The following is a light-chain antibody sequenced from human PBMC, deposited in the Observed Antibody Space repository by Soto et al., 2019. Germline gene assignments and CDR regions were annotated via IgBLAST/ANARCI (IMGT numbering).Light chain of an antibody. CDR1: SSNIGAHYD. V-gene: IGLV1-40*01. CDR3: AAWDDSLSGYV. Sequence: QSVLTQPPSVSGAPGQRVTISCTGSSSNIGAHYDVHWYQQFPGTAPQLLIYSDDQRPSGVPDRFSGSKSGTSASLAISGLQAEDEADYYCAAWDDSLSGYVFGTGTKVTVL. CDR2: SDD. J-gene: IGLJ1*01.